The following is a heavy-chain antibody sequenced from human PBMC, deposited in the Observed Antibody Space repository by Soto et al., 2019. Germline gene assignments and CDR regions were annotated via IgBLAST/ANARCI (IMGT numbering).Heavy chain of an antibody. Sequence: EVQLLESGGDLVQSGESLRLSCAASGFTFGSYAMSWVRQAPGKGLEWVSTISGGGITTSYADSVKGRFTISRDNSKNTLYLQMNSLRAEDTAVYYCAKEVVITRWYFDFWGRGTLVTVSS. CDR2: ISGGGITT. V-gene: IGHV3-23*01. J-gene: IGHJ2*01. D-gene: IGHD2-21*01. CDR3: AKEVVITRWYFDF. CDR1: GFTFGSYA.